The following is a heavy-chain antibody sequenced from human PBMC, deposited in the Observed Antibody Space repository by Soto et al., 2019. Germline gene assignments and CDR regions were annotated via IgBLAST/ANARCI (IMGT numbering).Heavy chain of an antibody. V-gene: IGHV3-23*01. CDR1: EFIFSNYA. Sequence: EAQLLESGGGLVQPGGSLRLSCEASEFIFSNYAMNWVRQAPGKGLEWVSSITGSGDKTYYADSVKGRFTISRDNSRNTLYLQMNSLTAADTAVYYCAQYSSCGSCYFFESWGQGTLVTVSS. CDR3: AQYSSCGSCYFFES. D-gene: IGHD2-15*01. CDR2: ITGSGDKT. J-gene: IGHJ4*02.